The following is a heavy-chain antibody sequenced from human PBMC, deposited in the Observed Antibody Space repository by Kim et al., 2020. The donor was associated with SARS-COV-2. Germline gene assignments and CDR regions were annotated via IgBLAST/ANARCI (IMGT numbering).Heavy chain of an antibody. J-gene: IGHJ6*02. D-gene: IGHD6-13*01. V-gene: IGHV3-53*01. CDR2: MYSDGGA. Sequence: GGSLRLSCVASGFTVSSNYMNWVRQAPGEGLEWVSTMYSDGGAYYPDSVKGWFTISRDNSKNTVYLHMNSLRAEDTALYFCAKFTRIAGHNSGMAVWGQGTTVTVSS. CDR3: AKFTRIAGHNSGMAV. CDR1: GFTVSSNY.